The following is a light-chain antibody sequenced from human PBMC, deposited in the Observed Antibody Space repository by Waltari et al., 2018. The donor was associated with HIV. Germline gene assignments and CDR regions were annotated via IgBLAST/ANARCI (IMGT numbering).Light chain of an antibody. J-gene: IGLJ1*01. CDR2: EVS. V-gene: IGLV2-14*01. Sequence: QSALTQPASVSGSPGQSITISCTGTSSDVGGYHYVSWYQQHPVKAPKLMIYEVSNRPSGVSNRFSGSKSGNTASLTISGLQAEDEADYYCSSYTSSSTLVFGTGTKVTVL. CDR1: SSDVGGYHY. CDR3: SSYTSSSTLV.